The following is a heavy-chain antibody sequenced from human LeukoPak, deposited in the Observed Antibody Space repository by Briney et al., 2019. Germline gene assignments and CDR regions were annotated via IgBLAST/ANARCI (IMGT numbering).Heavy chain of an antibody. Sequence: GGSLRLSCAASGFTFSSYAMHWVRQAPGKGLEWVAVISYDGSNKYYADSVKGRFTISRDNSKNTLYLQMNSLRAEDTAVYYCARPCFAEGGGSCHATDYWGQGTLVTVSS. V-gene: IGHV3-30-3*01. CDR2: ISYDGSNK. CDR1: GFTFSSYA. D-gene: IGHD2-15*01. CDR3: ARPCFAEGGGSCHATDY. J-gene: IGHJ4*02.